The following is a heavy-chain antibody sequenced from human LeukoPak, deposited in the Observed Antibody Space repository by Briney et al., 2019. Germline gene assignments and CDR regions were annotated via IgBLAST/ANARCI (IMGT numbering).Heavy chain of an antibody. J-gene: IGHJ4*02. CDR1: GGSISSYY. D-gene: IGHD1-26*01. CDR2: IYYSGST. CDR3: ARDSGSYLLDY. Sequence: SETLSLTCTVPGGSISSYYWSWIRQPPGKGLEWIGYIYYSGSTNYNPSLKSRVTISVDTSKNQFSLKLSSVTAADTAVYYCARDSGSYLLDYWGQGTLVTVSS. V-gene: IGHV4-59*01.